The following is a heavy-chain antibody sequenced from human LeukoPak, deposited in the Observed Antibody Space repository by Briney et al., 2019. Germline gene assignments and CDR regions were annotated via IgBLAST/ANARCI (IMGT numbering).Heavy chain of an antibody. CDR2: IRSKANSCAT. D-gene: IGHD3-3*01. CDR1: GFTFSDSA. Sequence: PGGSLRLSCATFGFTFSDSAMHWVRQASGKGLEWIGRIRSKANSCATAYAASVKGRFTISRDDSKNTAYLQMNSLKTEDTAVYYCTGYDFWGQGTLVTVSS. CDR3: TGYDF. V-gene: IGHV3-73*01. J-gene: IGHJ4*02.